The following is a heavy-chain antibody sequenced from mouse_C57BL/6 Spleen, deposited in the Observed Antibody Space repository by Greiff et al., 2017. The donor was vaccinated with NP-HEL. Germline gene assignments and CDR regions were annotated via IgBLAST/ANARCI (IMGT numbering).Heavy chain of an antibody. CDR3: ARAFLLGRDY. Sequence: EVQLQQSGPELVKPGASVKISCKASGYSFTGYYMNWVKQSPEKSLEWIGEINPSTGGTTYNQKFKAKATLTVDKSSSTAYMQLKSLTSEDSAVYYCARAFLLGRDYWGQGTTLTVSS. D-gene: IGHD4-1*01. V-gene: IGHV1-42*01. CDR2: INPSTGGT. J-gene: IGHJ2*01. CDR1: GYSFTGYY.